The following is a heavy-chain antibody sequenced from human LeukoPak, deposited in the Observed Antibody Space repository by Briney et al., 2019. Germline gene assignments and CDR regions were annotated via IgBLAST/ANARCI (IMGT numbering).Heavy chain of an antibody. Sequence: SETLSLTCTVSGYSISSGFYWGWIRQPPGKGLEWIGSIYHSGSTYYNPSLKSRVTISLDTSKNQFSLKLSSVTAADTAVYYCARREYSSSRYYFDYWGQGTLVTVSS. J-gene: IGHJ4*02. V-gene: IGHV4-38-2*02. D-gene: IGHD6-13*01. CDR1: GYSISSGFY. CDR3: ARREYSSSRYYFDY. CDR2: IYHSGST.